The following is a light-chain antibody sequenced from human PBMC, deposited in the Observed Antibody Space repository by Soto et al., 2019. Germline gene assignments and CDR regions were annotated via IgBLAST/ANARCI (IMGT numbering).Light chain of an antibody. CDR1: QSVSSY. CDR2: DAS. J-gene: IGKJ3*01. V-gene: IGKV3-11*01. CDR3: QQRSNWPSAFP. Sequence: EIVLTQSPATLSLSPGERATLSCRASQSVSSYLAWYQQKPGQAPRLLIYDASNRATGIPARFSGSGSGTVFTLTINSLEPEDFAVYYCQQRSNWPSAFPFGYRTKVAIK.